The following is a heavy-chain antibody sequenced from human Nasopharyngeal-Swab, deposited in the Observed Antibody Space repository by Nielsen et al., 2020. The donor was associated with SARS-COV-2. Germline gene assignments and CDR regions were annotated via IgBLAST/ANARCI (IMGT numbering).Heavy chain of an antibody. CDR2: ISGSGGST. Sequence: VRQAPGKGLEWVSAISGSGGSTYYADSVKGRFTISRDNSKNTLYLQMNSLGAEDTAVYYCAKEPFYDFWSGYYWDYWGQGTLVTVSS. V-gene: IGHV3-23*01. D-gene: IGHD3-3*01. CDR3: AKEPFYDFWSGYYWDY. J-gene: IGHJ4*02.